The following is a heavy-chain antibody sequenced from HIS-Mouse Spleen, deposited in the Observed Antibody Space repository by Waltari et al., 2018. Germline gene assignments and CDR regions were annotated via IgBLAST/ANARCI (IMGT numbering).Heavy chain of an antibody. D-gene: IGHD6-13*01. CDR2: IYYRGST. CDR3: AREIPYSSSWYDWYFDL. Sequence: QLQLQESGPGLVKPSETLSLTCTVSGGSISSSSYYWGWIRQPPGKGLEWIGSIYYRGSTYYNPSLKGRVTISVDTSKNQFSLKLRSVTAADTAVYYCAREIPYSSSWYDWYFDLWGRGTLVTVSS. J-gene: IGHJ2*01. V-gene: IGHV4-39*07. CDR1: GGSISSSSYY.